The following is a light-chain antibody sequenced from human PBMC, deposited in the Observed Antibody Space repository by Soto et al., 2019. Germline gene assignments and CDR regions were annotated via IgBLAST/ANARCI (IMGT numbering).Light chain of an antibody. J-gene: IGKJ1*01. CDR2: RVS. CDR3: MQGTHWPRT. CDR1: QSLLHSDGKTY. V-gene: IGKV2-30*02. Sequence: DIVMTQTPLSLSVTPGRPSSISCKSSQSLLHSDGKTYLYWYLHKPGQSPRXLLYRVSNRDSGVPEKFSGSGSGTNFSLKISWVEADDVGVYYCMQGTHWPRTFGQGTKVDIK.